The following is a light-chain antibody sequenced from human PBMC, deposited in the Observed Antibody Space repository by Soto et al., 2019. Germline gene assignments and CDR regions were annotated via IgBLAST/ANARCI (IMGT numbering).Light chain of an antibody. Sequence: QSVLTQPASVSGTPGQSITISCTGTSSDVGAYNFVSWHQQHPGKAPKLMIYNVYDRPSGTSYRFSGSKTGNTASLTISLLQGEDEADYYCSAYAVSRTYVFGTGTKVTVL. V-gene: IGLV2-14*03. CDR2: NVY. CDR3: SAYAVSRTYV. J-gene: IGLJ1*01. CDR1: SSDVGAYNF.